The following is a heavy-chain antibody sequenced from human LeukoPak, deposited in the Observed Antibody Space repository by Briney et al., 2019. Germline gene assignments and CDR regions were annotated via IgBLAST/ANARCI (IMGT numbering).Heavy chain of an antibody. CDR2: IWYDGSNQ. Sequence: GGSLRLSCAASGFTFSNYGMHWVRQAPGKGLEWVAIIWYDGSNQYYADSVKGRFTISRDNSKNMLYLQMNSLRAEDTAVYYCARDRGTTVTARRFGPFDSWGQGTLVTVSS. CDR3: ARDRGTTVTARRFGPFDS. CDR1: GFTFSNYG. V-gene: IGHV3-33*01. J-gene: IGHJ4*02. D-gene: IGHD4-11*01.